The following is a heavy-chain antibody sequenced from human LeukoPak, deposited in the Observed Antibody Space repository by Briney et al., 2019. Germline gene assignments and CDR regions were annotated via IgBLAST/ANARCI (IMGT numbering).Heavy chain of an antibody. J-gene: IGHJ4*02. D-gene: IGHD3-3*01. CDR1: GGTFSSYA. V-gene: IGHV1-69*13. CDR2: IIPIFGTA. Sequence: ASVKVSCKASGGTFSSYAISWVRQAPGQGLEWMGGIIPIFGTANYAQKFQGRVTITADESTSTAYMELSSLRSEDTAVYYCASPPRRSGYPYYFDYWGQGTLVTVSS. CDR3: ASPPRRSGYPYYFDY.